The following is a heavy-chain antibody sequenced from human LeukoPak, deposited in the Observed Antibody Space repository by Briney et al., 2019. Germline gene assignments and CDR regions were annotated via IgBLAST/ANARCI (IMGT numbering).Heavy chain of an antibody. CDR2: ISGSTTYT. CDR3: ARGLPAGYSTPGY. CDR1: GFTFSDYY. V-gene: IGHV3-11*06. J-gene: IGHJ4*02. D-gene: IGHD6-13*01. Sequence: PGGSLRLSCAASGFTFSDYYMIWIRQAPGKGLQWVSYISGSTTYTYYADSVRGRFTISRDNAKNSLYLQMNSLRAVDTAVYYCARGLPAGYSTPGYWGQGTLVTVSS.